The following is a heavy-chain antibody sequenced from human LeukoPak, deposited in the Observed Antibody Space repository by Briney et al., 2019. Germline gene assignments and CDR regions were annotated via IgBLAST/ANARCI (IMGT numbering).Heavy chain of an antibody. D-gene: IGHD5-24*01. CDR3: ASTRPKRDRIFDY. J-gene: IGHJ4*02. CDR1: GGSISSSSYY. CDR2: IYYSGST. V-gene: IGHV4-39*07. Sequence: SEALSLTCTVSGGSISSSSYYWGWIRQPPGKGLEWIGSIYYSGSTYYNPSLKSRVTISVDTSKNQFSLKLSSVTAADTAVYYCASTRPKRDRIFDYWGQGTLVTVSS.